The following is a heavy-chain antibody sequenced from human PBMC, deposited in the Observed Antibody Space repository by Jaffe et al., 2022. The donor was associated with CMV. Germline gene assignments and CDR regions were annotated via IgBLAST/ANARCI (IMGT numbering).Heavy chain of an antibody. J-gene: IGHJ4*02. CDR1: GFTFSSYW. CDR3: ARGRGIAVADHCVYFDY. Sequence: EVQLVESGGGLVQPGGSLRLSCAASGFTFSSYWMSWVRQAPGKGLEWVANIKQDGSEKYYVDSVKGRFTISRDNAKNSLYLQMNSLRAEDTAVYYCARGRGIAVADHCVYFDYWGQGTLVTVSS. D-gene: IGHD6-19*01. CDR2: IKQDGSEK. V-gene: IGHV3-7*03.